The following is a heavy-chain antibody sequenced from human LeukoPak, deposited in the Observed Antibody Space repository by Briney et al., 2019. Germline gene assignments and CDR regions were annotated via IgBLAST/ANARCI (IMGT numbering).Heavy chain of an antibody. CDR3: ATHMIVATIFA. V-gene: IGHV4-39*01. J-gene: IGHJ5*02. Sequence: SETLSLXCTVSGGSISSSSYYWGWIRQPPGKGLEWIGSIYYSGITYYNPSLKSPVTISVDTSYNQFSLKLSSVTAADTAVYYCATHMIVATIFAWGQGTLVIVSS. CDR1: GGSISSSSYY. CDR2: IYYSGIT. D-gene: IGHD5-12*01.